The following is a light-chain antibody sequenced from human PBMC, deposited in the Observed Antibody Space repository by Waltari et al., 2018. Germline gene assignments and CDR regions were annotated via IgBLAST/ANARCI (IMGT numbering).Light chain of an antibody. Sequence: DIQMTQFPSTLSASVGDRLTITCRASQSINSWLAWYQQKPGKAPKLLIYDASSLESGVPSRFSGSGSGTEFTLTISSLQPDDFATYYCQQYNSYSPTWTFGQGTKVEIK. J-gene: IGKJ1*01. CDR2: DAS. V-gene: IGKV1-5*01. CDR1: QSINSW. CDR3: QQYNSYSPTWT.